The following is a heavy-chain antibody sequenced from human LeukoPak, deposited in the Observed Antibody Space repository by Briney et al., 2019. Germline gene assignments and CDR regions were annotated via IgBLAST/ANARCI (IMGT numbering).Heavy chain of an antibody. CDR1: GFTFSSYA. CDR2: ISGSGGST. CDR3: AKDRIGVLDY. D-gene: IGHD2-8*02. J-gene: IGHJ4*02. Sequence: GGFLRLSCAASGFTFSSYAVSWVRQAPGKGLEWVSAISGSGGSTYYADSVKGRFTISRDNSKNTLYLQMNSLRAEDTAVYYCAKDRIGVLDYWGQGTLATVSS. V-gene: IGHV3-23*01.